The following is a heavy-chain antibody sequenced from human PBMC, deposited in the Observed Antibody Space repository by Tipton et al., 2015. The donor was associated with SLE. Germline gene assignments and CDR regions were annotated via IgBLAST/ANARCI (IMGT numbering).Heavy chain of an antibody. CDR1: GFTFRTYS. D-gene: IGHD6-13*01. V-gene: IGHV3-23*01. CDR2: ISGSGGTT. Sequence: SLRLSCAASGFTFRTYSMAWVRQSPGKGLEWVSAISGSGGTTYYADSVKGRFTISRDNSKNTLYLQMNSLRGEDTAVYYCARDWGIAAAGTWFDPWGQGTLVTVSS. J-gene: IGHJ5*02. CDR3: ARDWGIAAAGTWFDP.